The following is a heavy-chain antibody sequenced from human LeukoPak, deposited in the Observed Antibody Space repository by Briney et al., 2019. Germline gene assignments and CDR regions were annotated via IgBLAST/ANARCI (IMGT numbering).Heavy chain of an antibody. CDR3: TRGFVDV. Sequence: ASVKVSCKASGYTFTTYFIHWVRQAPGQGLEWMGIINPNSGGTIYAQKFQGRVTMAGDTSTRTVYMELSSLGFEDMAVYYCTRGFVDVWGQGTTVTVS. CDR2: INPNSGGT. V-gene: IGHV1-46*01. J-gene: IGHJ6*02. CDR1: GYTFTTYF.